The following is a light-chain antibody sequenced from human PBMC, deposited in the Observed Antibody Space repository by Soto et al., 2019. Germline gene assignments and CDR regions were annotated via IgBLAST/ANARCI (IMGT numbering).Light chain of an antibody. V-gene: IGLV2-14*01. J-gene: IGLJ1*01. CDR3: SSYTSSSTPLYV. CDR1: SSDVGGYNY. Sequence: QSVLNQPASVSGSPLQSITISCTGTSSDVGGYNYVSWYQQHPGKAPKLMIYDVSNRPSGVSNRFSGSKSGNTASLTISGLQAEDEADYYCSSYTSSSTPLYVFGTGTKVTVL. CDR2: DVS.